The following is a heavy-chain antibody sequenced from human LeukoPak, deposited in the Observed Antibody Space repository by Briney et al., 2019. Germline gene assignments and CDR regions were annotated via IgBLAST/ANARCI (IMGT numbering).Heavy chain of an antibody. CDR2: INHSGST. CDR1: GGSFSGYY. D-gene: IGHD6-13*01. V-gene: IGHV4-34*01. J-gene: IGHJ4*02. Sequence: SETLSLTCAAYGGSFSGYYWSWIRQPPGKGLEWIGEINHSGSTNYNPSLKSRVTISVDTSTNQFSLKLRSVTAADTAVYYCARGQIAAAANFDYWGQGTLVTVSS. CDR3: ARGQIAAAANFDY.